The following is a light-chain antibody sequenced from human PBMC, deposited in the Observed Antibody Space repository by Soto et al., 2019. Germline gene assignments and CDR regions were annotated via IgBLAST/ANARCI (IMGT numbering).Light chain of an antibody. CDR1: QSVTGN. CDR3: QQYDSWPVT. V-gene: IGKV3-15*01. Sequence: EIVMTQSPATLSVSPGERVTFSCRASQSVTGNLDWYQHKPGQTPRLLVYGASSGATGVPARFSGSGSGTEFTLTINSLQSEDFAIYYCQQYDSWPVTFGGGTKVDIK. J-gene: IGKJ4*01. CDR2: GAS.